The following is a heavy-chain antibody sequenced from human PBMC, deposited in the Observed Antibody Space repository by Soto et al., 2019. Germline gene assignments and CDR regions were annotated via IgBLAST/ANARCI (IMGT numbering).Heavy chain of an antibody. CDR2: ISYDGSNK. CDR3: ARDPMGRYYGSGSYYFDY. CDR1: GFTFSSYA. D-gene: IGHD3-10*01. V-gene: IGHV3-30-3*01. J-gene: IGHJ4*02. Sequence: QVQLVESGGGVVQPGRSLRLSCAASGFTFSSYAMHWVRQAPGKGLEWVAVISYDGSNKYYADSVKGRFTISRDNSKNTLYLQMNSLRAEDTAVYYCARDPMGRYYGSGSYYFDYWAREPWSPSPQ.